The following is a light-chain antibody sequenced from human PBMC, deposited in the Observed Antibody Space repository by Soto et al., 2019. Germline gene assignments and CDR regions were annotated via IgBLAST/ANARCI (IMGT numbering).Light chain of an antibody. CDR2: KNN. CDR3: QSYDNILSGPL. CDR1: GSNVGASYD. V-gene: IGLV1-40*01. Sequence: QSVLTQPPSVSGAPGQTITMSCTGNGSNVGASYDVHWYQVLPGAGPRLLIYKNNNRPSVVPDRFSGSKSGTSVSLAITGLRAQDEADYYCQSYDNILSGPLFGGGTKLTVL. J-gene: IGLJ3*02.